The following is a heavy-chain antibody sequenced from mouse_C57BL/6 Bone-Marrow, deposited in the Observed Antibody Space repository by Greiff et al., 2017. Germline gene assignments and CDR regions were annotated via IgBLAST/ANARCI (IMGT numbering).Heavy chain of an antibody. CDR2: IRLKSDNYAT. V-gene: IGHV6-3*01. CDR1: GFTFSNYW. J-gene: IGHJ1*03. Sequence: EVHLVESGGGLVQPGGSMKLSCVASGFTFSNYWMNWVRQSPEKGLEWVAQIRLKSDNYATHYAESVKGRFTISRDDSKSSVYLQMNNLRAKDTGIYYCTSYYGTLYWYFDVWGTGTTVTVSS. CDR3: TSYYGTLYWYFDV. D-gene: IGHD2-10*01.